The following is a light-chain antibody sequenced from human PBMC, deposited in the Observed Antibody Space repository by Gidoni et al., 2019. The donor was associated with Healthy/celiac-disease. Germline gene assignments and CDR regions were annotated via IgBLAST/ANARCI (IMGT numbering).Light chain of an antibody. CDR2: WAS. CDR1: QSVLYSSNNKNY. V-gene: IGKV4-1*01. J-gene: IGKJ2*04. Sequence: DIVMTQSPAYLAASLGERATINCKSSQSVLYSSNNKNYLAWYQQKPGQPPKLLIYWASTRESGVPDRFSGSGSGTDFTLTISSLQAEDVAVYYCQQYYSTPCSFGQGTKLEIK. CDR3: QQYYSTPCS.